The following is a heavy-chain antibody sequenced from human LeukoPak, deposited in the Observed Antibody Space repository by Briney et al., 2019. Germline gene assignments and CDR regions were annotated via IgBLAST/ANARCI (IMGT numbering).Heavy chain of an antibody. Sequence: GGSLRLSCAASGFTVSSNFLSWVRQPPGKGLEWVSDIYSGGSTYYADSVKGRFTISRDNSKNTLYLQMNSLRAEDTAVYYCARDRCSSTSCYVTYWGQGTLVTVSS. CDR3: ARDRCSSTSCYVTY. CDR2: IYSGGST. D-gene: IGHD2-2*01. J-gene: IGHJ4*02. V-gene: IGHV3-53*01. CDR1: GFTVSSNF.